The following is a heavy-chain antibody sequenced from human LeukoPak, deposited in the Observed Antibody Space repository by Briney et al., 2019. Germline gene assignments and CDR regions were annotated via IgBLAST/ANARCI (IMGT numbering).Heavy chain of an antibody. CDR1: GYTFTNYG. CDR3: ATIGWLYYYFDY. CDR2: ISAYNDNT. Sequence: AASVKVSCKASGYTFTNYGISWVRQAPGQGLEWMGWISAYNDNTNYAQKLRGRVTMTTDTSTSTAYMELRSLRSDGTAVYYCATIGWLYYYFDYWGQGTLVTVSS. V-gene: IGHV1-18*01. D-gene: IGHD3-22*01. J-gene: IGHJ4*02.